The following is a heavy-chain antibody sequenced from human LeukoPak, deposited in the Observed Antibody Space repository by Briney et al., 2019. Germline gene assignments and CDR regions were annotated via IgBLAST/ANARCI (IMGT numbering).Heavy chain of an antibody. CDR3: AKDYGYSSGWYHRQ. CDR1: GFTFSDHY. D-gene: IGHD6-19*01. V-gene: IGHV3-72*01. J-gene: IGHJ4*02. Sequence: GGSLRLSCAASGFTFSDHYMDWVRQAPGKGLEWVGRTRNKANSYTTEYAASVKGRFTISRDDSKNSLYLQMNSLKTEDTAVYYCAKDYGYSSGWYHRQWGQGTLVTVSS. CDR2: TRNKANSYTT.